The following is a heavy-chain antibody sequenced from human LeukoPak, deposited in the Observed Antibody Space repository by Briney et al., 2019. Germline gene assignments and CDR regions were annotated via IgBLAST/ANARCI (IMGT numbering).Heavy chain of an antibody. Sequence: SETLSLTCAVYGGSFSGHYWSWIRQPPGKGLEWIGEINHSGSTNYNPSLKSRVTISVDTSKNQFSLKLSSVTAADTAVYYCARGYCSSTSCYLSYYYGMDVWGQGTTVTVSS. CDR1: GGSFSGHY. J-gene: IGHJ6*02. V-gene: IGHV4-34*01. CDR3: ARGYCSSTSCYLSYYYGMDV. CDR2: INHSGST. D-gene: IGHD2-2*01.